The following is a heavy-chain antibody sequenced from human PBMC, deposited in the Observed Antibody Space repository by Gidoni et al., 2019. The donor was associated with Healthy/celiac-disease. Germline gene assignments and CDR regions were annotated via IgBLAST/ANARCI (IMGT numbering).Heavy chain of an antibody. CDR2: IGTAGDT. D-gene: IGHD2-21*01. J-gene: IGHJ3*02. CDR3: ARVGGDDAFDI. CDR1: GFTFSRYD. V-gene: IGHV3-13*01. Sequence: EVQLVESGGGLVQPGGSLRLSCAASGFTFSRYDMHWVRQATGKGLEWVSAIGTAGDTYYPGSVKGRFTISRENAKNSLYLQMNSLRAGDTAVYYCARVGGDDAFDIWGQGTMVTVSS.